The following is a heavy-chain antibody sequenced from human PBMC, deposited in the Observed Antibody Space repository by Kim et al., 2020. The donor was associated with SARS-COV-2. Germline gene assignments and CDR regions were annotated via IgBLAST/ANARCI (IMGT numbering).Heavy chain of an antibody. D-gene: IGHD3-22*01. Sequence: ASVKVSCKASGYTFTGYYMHWVRQAPGHWLDRCFWLHCPLGFTNYAQKFQGWVTMTRDTSISTAYMELSRLRSDDTAVYYCARGMDSSGYDYWGQGTLVTVSS. CDR2: LHCPLGFT. J-gene: IGHJ4*02. V-gene: IGHV1-2*04. CDR1: GYTFTGYY. CDR3: ARGMDSSGYDY.